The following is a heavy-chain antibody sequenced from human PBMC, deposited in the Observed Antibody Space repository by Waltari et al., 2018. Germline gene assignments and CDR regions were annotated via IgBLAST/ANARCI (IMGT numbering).Heavy chain of an antibody. Sequence: EVQLLQSGAELVKPGTTVKISCKVSGYSFSDYYIHWVQQAPGKRLQWMGLIDTENGERIYPERVRDTSTLTADTSTNTAYLELNNVSSQDTAVFYCATALGDNISASRAFEIWGQGTMITVAS. CDR1: GYSFSDYY. D-gene: IGHD1-20*01. V-gene: IGHV1-69-2*01. CDR2: IDTENGER. CDR3: ATALGDNISASRAFEI. J-gene: IGHJ3*02.